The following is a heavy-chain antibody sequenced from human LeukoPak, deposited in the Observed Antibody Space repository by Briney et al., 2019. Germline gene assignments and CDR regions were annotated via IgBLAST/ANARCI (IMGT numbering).Heavy chain of an antibody. CDR3: ARYYRVIAAAGDYFDY. D-gene: IGHD6-13*01. V-gene: IGHV4-59*08. CDR2: IYYSGST. Sequence: SETLSLTCAVYGGSFSGYYWSWIRQPPGKGLEWIGYIYYSGSTNYNPSLKSRVTISVDTSKNQFSLKLSSVTAADTAVYYCARYYRVIAAAGDYFDYWGQGTLVTVSS. CDR1: GGSFSGYY. J-gene: IGHJ4*02.